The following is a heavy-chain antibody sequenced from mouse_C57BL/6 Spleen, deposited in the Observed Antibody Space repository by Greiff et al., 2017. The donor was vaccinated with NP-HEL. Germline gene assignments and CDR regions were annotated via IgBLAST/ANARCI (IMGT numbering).Heavy chain of an antibody. CDR2: IDPETGGT. CDR1: GYTFTDYE. D-gene: IGHD2-1*01. CDR3: TRRGNYENAMDY. V-gene: IGHV1-15*01. J-gene: IGHJ4*01. Sequence: QVQLKESGAELVRPGASVTLSCKASGYTFTDYEMHWVKQTPVHGLEWIGAIDPETGGTAYNQKFKGKAILTADKSSSTAYMELRSLTSEDSAVYYCTRRGNYENAMDYWGQGTSVTVSS.